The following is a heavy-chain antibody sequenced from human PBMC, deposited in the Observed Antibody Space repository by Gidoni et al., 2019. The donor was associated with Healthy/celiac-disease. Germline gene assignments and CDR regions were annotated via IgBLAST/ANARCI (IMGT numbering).Heavy chain of an antibody. CDR1: GGSFSGYS. V-gene: IGHV4-34*01. Sequence: QVPLQQWGAGLLKPSETLSLPCAVYGGSFSGYSWSWIRQPPGTGLEWIGEINHSGSTNYNQSLKSRVTISVDTSKNQFSLKLSSVTAADTAVYHCARDVYGDSDYWGQGTLVTVSS. CDR2: INHSGST. CDR3: ARDVYGDSDY. J-gene: IGHJ4*02. D-gene: IGHD4-17*01.